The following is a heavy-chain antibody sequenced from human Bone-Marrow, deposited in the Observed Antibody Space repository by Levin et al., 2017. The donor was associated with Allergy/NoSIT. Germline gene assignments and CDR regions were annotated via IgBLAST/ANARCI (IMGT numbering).Heavy chain of an antibody. J-gene: IGHJ4*01. D-gene: IGHD1-26*01. CDR1: GFNVTRNY. CDR2: IYNGDKT. CDR3: ARGEGLLDY. Sequence: RTGGSLRLSCAASGFNVTRNYMTWVRQAPGQGLEWVALIYNGDKTEHADSVKGRFTISRDISKNTLFLQMNNLRPEDTAVYYCARGEGLLDYWGQGTLVTVSS. V-gene: IGHV3-53*01.